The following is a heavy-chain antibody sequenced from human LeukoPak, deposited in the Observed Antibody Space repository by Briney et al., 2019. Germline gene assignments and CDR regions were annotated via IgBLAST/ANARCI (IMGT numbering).Heavy chain of an antibody. CDR2: ISGSGGST. J-gene: IGHJ1*01. V-gene: IGHV3-23*01. CDR3: AKGGPVAADPRYFQH. D-gene: IGHD6-19*01. CDR1: GFTFSSYA. Sequence: GGSLRLSCAASGFTFSSYAMSWVRQAPGKGLQWVSAISGSGGSTYYADSVEGRFTISRDNSKNTLYLQMNSLRAEDTAVYYCAKGGPVAADPRYFQHWGQGTLVTVSS.